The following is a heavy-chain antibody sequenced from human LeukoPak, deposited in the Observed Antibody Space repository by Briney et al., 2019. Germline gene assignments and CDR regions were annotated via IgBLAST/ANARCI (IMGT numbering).Heavy chain of an antibody. CDR2: INPSGGST. Sequence: ASVKVSCKAFGYTFTGYYMHWVRQAPGQGLEWMGIINPSGGSTSYAQKFQGRVTMTRDTSTSTVYMELSSLRSEDTAVYYCARVPHLGDFWPAWGQGTLVTVSS. D-gene: IGHD3/OR15-3a*01. V-gene: IGHV1-46*03. CDR3: ARVPHLGDFWPA. CDR1: GYTFTGYY. J-gene: IGHJ5*02.